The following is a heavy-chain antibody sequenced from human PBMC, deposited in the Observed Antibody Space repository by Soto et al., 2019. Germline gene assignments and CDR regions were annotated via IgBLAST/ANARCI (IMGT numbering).Heavy chain of an antibody. CDR1: GFTFSSYW. CDR2: IKQDGSEK. V-gene: IGHV3-7*01. CDR3: ARVSPTYYDFWSGYYSDYMDV. D-gene: IGHD3-3*01. Sequence: GGSQSLSCAASGFTFSSYWMSWVRQAPGKGLEWVANIKQDGSEKYYVDSVKGRFTISRDNAKNSLYLQMNSLRAEDTAVYYCARVSPTYYDFWSGYYSDYMDVWGKGTTVTVSS. J-gene: IGHJ6*03.